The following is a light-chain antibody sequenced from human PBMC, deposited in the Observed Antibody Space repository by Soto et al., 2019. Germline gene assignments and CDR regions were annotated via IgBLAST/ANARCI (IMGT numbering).Light chain of an antibody. Sequence: QSALTQPPSASGSPGQSVTISCTGTSSDVGGYNYVSWYQQHPGKAPKLMIYEVSKRPSGVPDLFSCSKSGNKASLTVSGEEAEDEEYYYCNYSAGSNNWVFGGGTKLTVL. CDR3: NYSAGSNNWV. J-gene: IGLJ3*02. CDR1: SSDVGGYNY. CDR2: EVS. V-gene: IGLV2-8*01.